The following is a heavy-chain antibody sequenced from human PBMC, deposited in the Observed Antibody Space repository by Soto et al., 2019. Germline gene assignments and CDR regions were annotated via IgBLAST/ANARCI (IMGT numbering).Heavy chain of an antibody. CDR1: GGSISSGGYS. CDR3: ARVVPAARAAEYFDY. D-gene: IGHD2-2*01. V-gene: IGHV4-30-2*01. J-gene: IGHJ4*02. Sequence: SETLSLTCAVSGGSISSGGYSWSWIRQPPGKGLEWIGYIYHSGSTYYNPSLKSRVTMSVDRSKNQFSLKLSSVTAADTAVYYWARVVPAARAAEYFDYWGQGTLVTVSS. CDR2: IYHSGST.